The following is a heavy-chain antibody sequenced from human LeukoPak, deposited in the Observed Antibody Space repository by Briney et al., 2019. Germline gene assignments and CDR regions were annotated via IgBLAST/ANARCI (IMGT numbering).Heavy chain of an antibody. J-gene: IGHJ4*02. CDR1: GFTFSSYE. CDR2: ISSSGSSI. Sequence: GGSLILSCAASGFTFSSYEMNWVRQAPGKGLEWVSYISSSGSSIYYADSVKGRFTISRDNAKNSLYLQMNSLRAEDTAVYYCARERLTCGGDCYDCWGQGALVTVSS. V-gene: IGHV3-48*03. CDR3: ARERLTCGGDCYDC. D-gene: IGHD2-21*01.